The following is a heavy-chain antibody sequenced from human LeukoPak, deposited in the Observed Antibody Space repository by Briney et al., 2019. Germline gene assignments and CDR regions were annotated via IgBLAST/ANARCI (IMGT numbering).Heavy chain of an antibody. Sequence: SETLSLTCTVSGGSISSHYWTWIRQSPVKGLEWIGDISNSGSTSYNPSLKSRVTISIDTSKNQFSLKLSSVTAADTAVYYCARLLPLQGGDVWGQGTTVTVSS. CDR3: ARLLPLQGGDV. D-gene: IGHD2-15*01. J-gene: IGHJ6*02. CDR2: ISNSGST. V-gene: IGHV4-59*11. CDR1: GGSISSHY.